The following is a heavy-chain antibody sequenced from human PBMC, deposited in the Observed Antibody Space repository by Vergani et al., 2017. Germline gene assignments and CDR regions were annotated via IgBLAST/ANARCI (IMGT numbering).Heavy chain of an antibody. CDR3: ARVRAAADDYYYYYYMDV. Sequence: QVQLQESGPGLVKPSETLSLTCTVSGGSISSYYWSWIRQPPGKGLEWIGYIYYSGSTNYNPSLKSRVTISVDTSKNQFSLKLSSVTAADTAVYYCARVRAAADDYYYYYYMDVWGKGTTVTVSS. CDR1: GGSISSYY. J-gene: IGHJ6*03. CDR2: IYYSGST. D-gene: IGHD6-13*01. V-gene: IGHV4-59*01.